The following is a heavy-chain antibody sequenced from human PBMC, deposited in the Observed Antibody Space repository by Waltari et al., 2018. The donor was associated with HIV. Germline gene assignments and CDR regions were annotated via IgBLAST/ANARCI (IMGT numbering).Heavy chain of an antibody. Sequence: DVKLVQSGGGLVKPGGSLRLPCEASGLTLKGAWVTWVRQGPGEGGEWGGQIGTKRVSGRAHYFAAVDCTFIISGDDSKNTVYLYMNTRETDDSAVYVCATSRPYTDASRIFSWGQGTLVTVSS. CDR2: IGTKRVSGRA. V-gene: IGHV3-15*04. J-gene: IGHJ4*02. D-gene: IGHD3-9*01. CDR3: ATSRPYTDASRIFS. CDR1: GLTLKGAW.